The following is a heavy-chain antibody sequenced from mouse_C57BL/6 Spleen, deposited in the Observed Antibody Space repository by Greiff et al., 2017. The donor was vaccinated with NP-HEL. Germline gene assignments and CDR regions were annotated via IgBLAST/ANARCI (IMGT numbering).Heavy chain of an antibody. CDR1: GFTFSDYG. CDR2: ISSGSSTI. CDR3: ARDGNYPYYYAMDY. Sequence: EVHLVESGGGLVKPGGSLKLSCAASGFTFSDYGMHWVRQAPEKGLEWVAYISSGSSTIYYADTVKGRFTISRDNAKNTLFLQMTSLRSEDTAMYYCARDGNYPYYYAMDYWGQGTSVTVSS. V-gene: IGHV5-17*01. D-gene: IGHD2-1*01. J-gene: IGHJ4*01.